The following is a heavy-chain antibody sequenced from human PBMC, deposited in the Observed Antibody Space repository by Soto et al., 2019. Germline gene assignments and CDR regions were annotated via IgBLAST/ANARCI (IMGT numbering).Heavy chain of an antibody. CDR2: IVVGSGNT. Sequence: SVKVSCKASGFTFTSSAVQWVRQARGQRLEWIGWIVVGSGNTSYAQKFQERVTITRDMSTSAAYMELSSLRSEDTAVYYCAAESPVLRFLEGAYYNYYGMDVWGQGTTVTVS. CDR3: AAESPVLRFLEGAYYNYYGMDV. D-gene: IGHD3-3*01. CDR1: GFTFTSSA. V-gene: IGHV1-58*01. J-gene: IGHJ6*02.